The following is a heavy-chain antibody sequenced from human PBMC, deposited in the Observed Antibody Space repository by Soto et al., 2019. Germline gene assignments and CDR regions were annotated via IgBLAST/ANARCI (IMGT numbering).Heavy chain of an antibody. Sequence: SGPTLVNPTQTLTLTCTFSGFSLSTSGVGVAWIRQPPGKALEWLALIYWDDGKRYSPSLKTRLNITKDTSKNQVVLTLTNVEPVDTATYYCANRPAYDISTGYYPFDYWGQGSLVTVSS. CDR3: ANRPAYDISTGYYPFDY. J-gene: IGHJ4*02. V-gene: IGHV2-5*02. CDR1: GFSLSTSGVG. CDR2: IYWDDGK. D-gene: IGHD3-9*01.